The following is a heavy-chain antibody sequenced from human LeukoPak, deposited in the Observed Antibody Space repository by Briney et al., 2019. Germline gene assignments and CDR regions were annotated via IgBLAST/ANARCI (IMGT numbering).Heavy chain of an antibody. D-gene: IGHD2-21*01. CDR3: VRSYHPGGWFDP. CDR1: GITFSNAW. J-gene: IGHJ5*02. CDR2: ISSSGSTI. Sequence: GSLRLSCAASGITFSNAWMNWVRQAPGKGLEWVSYISSSGSTIYYADSVKGRFTISRDNAKNSLYLQMNSLTAEDTAVHYCVRSYHPGGWFDPWGQGTLVTVSS. V-gene: IGHV3-48*04.